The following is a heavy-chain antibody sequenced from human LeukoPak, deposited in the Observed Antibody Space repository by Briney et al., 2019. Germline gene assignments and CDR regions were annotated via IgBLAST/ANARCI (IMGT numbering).Heavy chain of an antibody. CDR3: ARRLAAAGGPQFDP. Sequence: SETLSLTCTVSGGSISSSYYWGWIRQPPGKGLEWIGSIYYSGSTYYNPSLKSRVTISVDTSKNQFSLKLSSVTAADTAVYYCARRLAAAGGPQFDPWGQGTLVTVSS. V-gene: IGHV4-39*01. D-gene: IGHD6-13*01. CDR2: IYYSGST. J-gene: IGHJ5*02. CDR1: GGSISSSYY.